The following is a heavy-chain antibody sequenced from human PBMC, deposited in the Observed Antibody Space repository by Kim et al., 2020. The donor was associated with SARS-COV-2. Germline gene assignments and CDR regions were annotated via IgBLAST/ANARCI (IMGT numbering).Heavy chain of an antibody. V-gene: IGHV1-18*01. CDR1: GYTFTSYG. CDR3: ARDNKLASSSWYWEHYYCGMDV. D-gene: IGHD6-13*01. Sequence: ASVKVSCKASGYTFTSYGISWVRQAPGQGLEWMGWISAYNGNTNYAQKLQGRVTMTTDTSTSTAYMELRSLRSDDTAVYYCARDNKLASSSWYWEHYYCGMDVWGQGTTVTVSS. J-gene: IGHJ6*02. CDR2: ISAYNGNT.